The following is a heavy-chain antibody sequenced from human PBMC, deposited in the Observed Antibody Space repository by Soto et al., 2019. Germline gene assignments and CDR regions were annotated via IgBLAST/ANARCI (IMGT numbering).Heavy chain of an antibody. J-gene: IGHJ6*03. CDR2: ISSSGSTI. CDR3: ATAYYYGSGSLNYYFYYMDV. D-gene: IGHD3-10*01. Sequence: GGSLRLSCAASGFTFSDYYMSWIRQAPGKGLEWVSYISSSGSTIYYADSVKGRFTISRDNAKNSLYLQMNSLRAEDTAVYYCATAYYYGSGSLNYYFYYMDVWGKGTTVTVSS. V-gene: IGHV3-11*01. CDR1: GFTFSDYY.